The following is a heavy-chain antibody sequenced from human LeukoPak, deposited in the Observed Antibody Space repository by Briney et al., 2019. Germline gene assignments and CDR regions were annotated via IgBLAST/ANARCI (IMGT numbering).Heavy chain of an antibody. CDR1: GITFRSYG. CDR3: AKGARGDTVTSIVGLNWFDP. D-gene: IGHD4-17*01. V-gene: IGHV3-30*18. J-gene: IGHJ5*02. CDR2: ISYDGSHK. Sequence: PGGSLRLSCAASGITFRSYGMHWVSHAPGKGLEWVAVISYDGSHKYYADSVKGRFSISRDNSKNTLYLQMNSRRADDTAVYYCAKGARGDTVTSIVGLNWFDPWGQGTLVSVSS.